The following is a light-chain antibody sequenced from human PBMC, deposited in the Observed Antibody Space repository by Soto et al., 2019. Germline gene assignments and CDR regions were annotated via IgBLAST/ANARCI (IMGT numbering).Light chain of an antibody. CDR3: PQYERSPTT. Sequence: EIVLTQSPGTLSLSPGERATLSCRASQSVSSTYLAWYQQKPGQAPSLLIYGASRRATGIPDRFSGSGSGIDFTLTISRLEPEDFAVYSCPQYERSPTTFGGGTKVEIK. J-gene: IGKJ4*01. V-gene: IGKV3-20*01. CDR2: GAS. CDR1: QSVSSTY.